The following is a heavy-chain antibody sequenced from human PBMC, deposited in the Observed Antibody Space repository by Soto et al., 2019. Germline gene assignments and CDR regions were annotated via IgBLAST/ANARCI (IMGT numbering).Heavy chain of an antibody. CDR3: ARGRYCISTSCYRAYYYGMDV. V-gene: IGHV1-69*05. J-gene: IGHJ6*02. Sequence: SVKVSCKASGGTFSSYAISWVRQAPGQGLEWMGGIIPIFGTANYAQKFQGRVTMTRNTSISTAYMELSSLRSEDTAVYYCARGRYCISTSCYRAYYYGMDVWGQGTTVTVSS. CDR1: GGTFSSYA. CDR2: IIPIFGTA. D-gene: IGHD2-2*02.